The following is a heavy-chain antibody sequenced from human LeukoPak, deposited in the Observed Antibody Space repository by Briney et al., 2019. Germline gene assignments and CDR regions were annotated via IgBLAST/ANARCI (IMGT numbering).Heavy chain of an antibody. Sequence: GGSLRLSCAASGFTFSNAWMSWVRQAPGKGLEWVGRIKSKTDCGTTDYAAPVKGRFTISRDDSKNTLYLQMNSLKTEDTAVYYCTTGITMVRGVIHLIDYWGQGTLVTVSS. V-gene: IGHV3-15*01. CDR1: GFTFSNAW. CDR3: TTGITMVRGVIHLIDY. J-gene: IGHJ4*02. CDR2: IKSKTDCGTT. D-gene: IGHD3-10*01.